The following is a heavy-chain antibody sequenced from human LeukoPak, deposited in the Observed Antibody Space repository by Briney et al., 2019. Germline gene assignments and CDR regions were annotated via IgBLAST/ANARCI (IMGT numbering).Heavy chain of an antibody. CDR1: GYTFTGYY. CDR2: INPNSGGT. J-gene: IGHJ4*02. D-gene: IGHD2-2*01. Sequence: ASVKVSCKASGYTFTGYYMHWVRQAPGQGLEWMGRINPNSGGTNYAQKFQGRVTMTRDTSISTAYMELSRLRSDDTAVYYCARDRYQLLSYRYFDYWGQGTLVTVSS. V-gene: IGHV1-2*02. CDR3: ARDRYQLLSYRYFDY.